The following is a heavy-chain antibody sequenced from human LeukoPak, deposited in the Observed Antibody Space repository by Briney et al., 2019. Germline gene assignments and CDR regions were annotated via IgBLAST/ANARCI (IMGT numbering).Heavy chain of an antibody. Sequence: PSETLSLTCTVSGYSINNNYYWDWIRQPPGKGLEFIASIHHSGTTYYNPSLKSRVTISVDTSKNQFSLKLSSVTAADTAVYYCARVEGCSGGSCYSWWFDPWGQGTLVTVSS. D-gene: IGHD2-15*01. CDR3: ARVEGCSGGSCYSWWFDP. V-gene: IGHV4-38-2*02. CDR2: IHHSGTT. J-gene: IGHJ5*02. CDR1: GYSINNNYY.